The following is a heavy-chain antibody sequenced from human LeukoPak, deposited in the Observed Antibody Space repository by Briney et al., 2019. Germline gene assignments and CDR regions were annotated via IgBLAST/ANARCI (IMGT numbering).Heavy chain of an antibody. CDR2: ISASGGNT. Sequence: GGSLRLSCAASGFTFSSYAMTWVRQAPGKGLEWVSTISASGGNTYYADSVKGRFTISRDNSKNTPFLQMNSLRAEDTAVYSCAKARLGRGDCCPFEFWGRGTLVTVSS. D-gene: IGHD2-21*02. V-gene: IGHV3-23*01. CDR1: GFTFSSYA. CDR3: AKARLGRGDCCPFEF. J-gene: IGHJ4*02.